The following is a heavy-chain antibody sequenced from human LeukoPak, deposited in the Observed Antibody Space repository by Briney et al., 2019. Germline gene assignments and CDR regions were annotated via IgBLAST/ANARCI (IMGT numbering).Heavy chain of an antibody. J-gene: IGHJ4*02. CDR1: GYTFNAHY. D-gene: IGHD3-10*01. CDR2: LNPNNGAT. V-gene: IGHV1-2*02. Sequence: VASVKVSCKASGYTFNAHYIHWVRQAPGQGLEWMGWLNPNNGATHYAQKFQGRVNMTRDTSISTAYMEVSRLRSDDTAVYYCARATSGSYFLYYWGQGTLVTVSS. CDR3: ARATSGSYFLYY.